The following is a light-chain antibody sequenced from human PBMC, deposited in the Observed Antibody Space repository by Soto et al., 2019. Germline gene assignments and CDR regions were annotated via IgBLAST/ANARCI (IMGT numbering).Light chain of an antibody. CDR3: SSYAGSINV. V-gene: IGLV2-8*01. CDR2: EVN. J-gene: IGLJ1*01. Sequence: QSALTQPPSASGSPGPSVAISCTGTSSDVGGYNYVSWYQQHPGKAPQLMIYEVNKRPSGVPDRFSGSKSGNTASLNVSCLQAEDEDDYYCSSYAGSINVFGTGTKLTVL. CDR1: SSDVGGYNY.